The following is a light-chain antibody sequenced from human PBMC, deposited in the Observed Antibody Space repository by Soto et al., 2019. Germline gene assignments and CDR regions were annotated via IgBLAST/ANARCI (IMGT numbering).Light chain of an antibody. CDR2: AAS. V-gene: IGKV1-9*01. CDR3: QQLNSYPLT. Sequence: IQLTQSPSSLSASVGDRVTINCRASQGISSYLVWYQQKPGKAPKLLIYAASTLQSGVPSRFSGSESGTDFTLTISSLQPEDFATYYCQQLNSYPLTFGGGTKVDIK. J-gene: IGKJ4*01. CDR1: QGISSY.